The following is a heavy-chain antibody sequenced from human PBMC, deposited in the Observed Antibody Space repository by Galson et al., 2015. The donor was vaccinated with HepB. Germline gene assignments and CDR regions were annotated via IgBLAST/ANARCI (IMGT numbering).Heavy chain of an antibody. CDR3: AHTSLEYLLLYYFDY. Sequence: PALVKPTQPLTLTCTFSGFSLSTSGVGGGWIRQPPGKALEWLTLIYWNDDQRYNPSLRSRLSITKDTSRNQVVLTMTDMDPVDTATYYCAHTSLEYLLLYYFDYWGQGTLVTVSS. CDR1: GFSLSTSGVG. J-gene: IGHJ4*02. CDR2: IYWNDDQ. V-gene: IGHV2-5*01. D-gene: IGHD3-3*01.